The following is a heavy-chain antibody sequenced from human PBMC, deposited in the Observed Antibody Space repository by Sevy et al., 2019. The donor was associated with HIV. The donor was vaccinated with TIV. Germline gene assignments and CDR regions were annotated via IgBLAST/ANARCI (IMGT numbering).Heavy chain of an antibody. Sequence: GGSLRLSCAASGFSVNSNCMTWVRQAPGKGLDWVSIIYRDGSTKYADTLKGRFTISRDNSKNTMYLQMNSLRVEDTAVYYCARGGTIFGLVRHYFDYWGQRTLVTVSS. J-gene: IGHJ4*02. CDR2: IYRDGST. D-gene: IGHD3-3*01. CDR1: GFSVNSNC. CDR3: ARGGTIFGLVRHYFDY. V-gene: IGHV3-66*01.